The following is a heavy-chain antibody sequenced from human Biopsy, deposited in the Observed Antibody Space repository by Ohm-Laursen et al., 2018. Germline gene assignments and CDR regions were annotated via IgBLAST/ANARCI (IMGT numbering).Heavy chain of an antibody. CDR3: ARGMRTTGWPYFDY. D-gene: IGHD2/OR15-2a*01. CDR1: GYSIIPSGPEN. V-gene: IGHV4-61*01. J-gene: IGHJ4*02. CDR2: IYSGGNT. Sequence: SDTLSFTCTLSGYSIIPSGPENWSWIRQPPGQGLQYIGFIYSGGNTNYNPSLRSRVTMSVDTSKNQFSLRLNSVTAADTAVYYCARGMRTTGWPYFDYWGQGILVTVSS.